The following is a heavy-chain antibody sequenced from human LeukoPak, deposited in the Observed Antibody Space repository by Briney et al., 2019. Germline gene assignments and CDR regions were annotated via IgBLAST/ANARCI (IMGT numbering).Heavy chain of an antibody. D-gene: IGHD1-26*01. Sequence: PSETLSLTCTVSGDSISNTYYYWDWIRQPPGKGLEWIGSIYYSGSTYYNPSLKSRVTISVDTSMNQFSLRLASVTAADTAVSFCARRNRGVVGAPFDHWGQGTLATVSS. CDR3: ARRNRGVVGAPFDH. CDR2: IYYSGST. CDR1: GDSISNTYYY. J-gene: IGHJ4*02. V-gene: IGHV4-39*01.